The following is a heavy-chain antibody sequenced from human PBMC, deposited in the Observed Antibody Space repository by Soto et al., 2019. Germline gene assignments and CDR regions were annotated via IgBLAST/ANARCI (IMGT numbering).Heavy chain of an antibody. V-gene: IGHV3-23*01. J-gene: IGHJ5*02. D-gene: IGHD6-13*01. CDR3: AKDPYSSSWYDWFDP. CDR1: GFTFSSYA. CDR2: ISGSGGST. Sequence: GGSLRLSCAASGFTFSSYAMSWVRQAPGKGLEWVSAISGSGGSTYYADSVKGRFTISRDNSKNTLYLQMNSLRAEDTAVYYCAKDPYSSSWYDWFDPWGQGTLVTVSS.